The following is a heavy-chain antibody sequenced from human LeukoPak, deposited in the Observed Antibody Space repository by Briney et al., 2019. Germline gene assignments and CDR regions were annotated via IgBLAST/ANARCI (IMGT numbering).Heavy chain of an antibody. CDR2: ISAYNGNT. CDR3: ARTIGYCSSTSCLYYYGMDV. D-gene: IGHD2-2*01. Sequence: GASVKVSCKASGYTFTSYGISWVRQAPGQGLEWMGWISAYNGNTNYAQKLQGRVTMTTDTSTSTAYMELRSLRSDDTAVYYCARTIGYCSSTSCLYYYGMDVWGQGTTVTVSS. J-gene: IGHJ6*02. CDR1: GYTFTSYG. V-gene: IGHV1-18*01.